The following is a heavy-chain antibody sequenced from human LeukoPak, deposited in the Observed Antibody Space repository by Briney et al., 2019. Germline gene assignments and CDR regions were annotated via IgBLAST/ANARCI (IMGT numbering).Heavy chain of an antibody. CDR3: AKVRGFGELFFDY. CDR2: IIGSGGST. D-gene: IGHD3-10*01. J-gene: IGHJ4*02. V-gene: IGHV3-23*01. Sequence: GGSLRLSCAASGFTFNSYAMSCVRQATGEGVEWVSAIIGSGGSTYYADSVKGQFTITRDNSKNTLYMQMNSLRAEDTAVYYCAKVRGFGELFFDYWGQGTLVTVSS. CDR1: GFTFNSYA.